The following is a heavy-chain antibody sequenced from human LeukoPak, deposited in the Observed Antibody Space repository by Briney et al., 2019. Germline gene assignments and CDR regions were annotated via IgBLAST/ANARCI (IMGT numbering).Heavy chain of an antibody. CDR3: ARVPSVGATPLDAFDI. V-gene: IGHV1-2*02. CDR2: IDPNSGGT. CDR1: GYTFTGYY. D-gene: IGHD1-26*01. J-gene: IGHJ3*02. Sequence: ASVKVSCKASGYTFTGYYMHWVRQAPGQGLEWMGWIDPNSGGTNYAQKFQGRVTMTRDTSISTAYMEVSRLRSDDTAVYYCARVPSVGATPLDAFDIWGQGTMVTVSS.